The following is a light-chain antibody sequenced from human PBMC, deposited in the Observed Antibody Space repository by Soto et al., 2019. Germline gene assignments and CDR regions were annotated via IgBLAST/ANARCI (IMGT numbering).Light chain of an antibody. CDR1: QSVSNTY. V-gene: IGKV3-20*01. CDR3: QQYGRSAGLFT. CDR2: DAS. J-gene: IGKJ3*01. Sequence: EIVLTQSPGTLSLSPGERATLSCRASQSVSNTYLAWYQQKPGKAPRLLIYDASSRATGIPDRFSGSGSGTDFTLTISRLEPEDFAVYYCQQYGRSAGLFTFGPGTKVDI.